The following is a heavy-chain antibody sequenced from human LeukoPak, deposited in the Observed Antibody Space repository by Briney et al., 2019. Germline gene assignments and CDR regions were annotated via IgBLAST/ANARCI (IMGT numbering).Heavy chain of an antibody. V-gene: IGHV4-39*01. CDR1: GGSISSYY. CDR3: ARFGTAAANFDY. D-gene: IGHD2-2*01. CDR2: IYYSGNT. J-gene: IGHJ4*02. Sequence: PSQTLSLTCTVSGGSISSYYWSWIRQPPGKGLEWIGSIYYSGNTYYNPSLKSRVTISVDTAKNQFSLKLSSVTAADTAVYYCARFGTAAANFDYWGQGTLVTVSS.